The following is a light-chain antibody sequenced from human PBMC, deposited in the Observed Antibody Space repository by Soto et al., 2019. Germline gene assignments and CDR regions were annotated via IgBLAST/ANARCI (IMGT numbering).Light chain of an antibody. Sequence: DIPLTQSPSFLSASVGDRVTITCWASQGISSFLAWYQEKPGEAPKLLMYDASTLQSGVPSRFSGSGSGTEFTLTISSLQPEDFATYYCQQLDSYPITFGQGTRLEIK. V-gene: IGKV1-9*01. J-gene: IGKJ5*01. CDR2: DAS. CDR3: QQLDSYPIT. CDR1: QGISSF.